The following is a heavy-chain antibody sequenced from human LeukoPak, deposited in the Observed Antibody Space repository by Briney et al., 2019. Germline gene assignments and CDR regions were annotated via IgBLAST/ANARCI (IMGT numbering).Heavy chain of an antibody. J-gene: IGHJ6*02. CDR1: GGSISSSSYY. V-gene: IGHV4-39*07. CDR2: IYTSGST. Sequence: SETLSLTCTVSGGSISSSSYYWGWIRQPPGKGLEWIGRIYTSGSTNYNPSLKSRVTMSVDTSKNQFSLKLSSVTAADTAVYYCARLGYSGYEIKTFSYYYGMDVWGQGTTVTVSS. D-gene: IGHD5-12*01. CDR3: ARLGYSGYEIKTFSYYYGMDV.